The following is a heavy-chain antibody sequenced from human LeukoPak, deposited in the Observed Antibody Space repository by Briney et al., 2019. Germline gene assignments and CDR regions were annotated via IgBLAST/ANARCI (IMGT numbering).Heavy chain of an antibody. V-gene: IGHV1-46*01. CDR2: INTSGGST. CDR3: ARDGGPSVAENWFDP. J-gene: IGHJ5*02. Sequence: ASVKVSCKASGYTFTSYYMHWVRQAPGQGLEWMGIINTSGGSTSYAQKFQGRVTMTRDTSTSTVYMELSSLRSEDTAVYYCARDGGPSVAENWFDPWGQGTLVTVSS. D-gene: IGHD6-19*01. CDR1: GYTFTSYY.